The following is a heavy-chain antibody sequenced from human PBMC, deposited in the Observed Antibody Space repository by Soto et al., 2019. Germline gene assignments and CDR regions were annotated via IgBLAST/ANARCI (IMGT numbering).Heavy chain of an antibody. CDR1: GGSISSGGYY. CDR2: IYYSGST. Sequence: SETLSLTCTVSGGSISSGGYYWSWIRQHPGKGLEWIGYIYYSGSTYYNPSLKSRVTISVDTSKNQFSLKLSSVTAADTAVYYCARVGRGYSGYLVDYWGQGTLVTVSS. CDR3: ARVGRGYSGYLVDY. J-gene: IGHJ4*02. V-gene: IGHV4-31*03. D-gene: IGHD5-12*01.